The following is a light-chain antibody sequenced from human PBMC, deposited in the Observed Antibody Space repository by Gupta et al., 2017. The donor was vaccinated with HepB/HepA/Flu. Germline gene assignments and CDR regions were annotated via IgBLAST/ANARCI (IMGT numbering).Light chain of an antibody. CDR1: SNNVGNQG. Sequence: QAGLTQPPSVSKDLRQIATITCTGNSNNVGNQGAAWLQQHQGHPPKLLSYRNNKRPSGISERFAASRSGNPDSLTITGLQPEDEADDDCSAWASSLRAGVFGGGTKVTVL. CDR3: SAWASSLRAGV. J-gene: IGLJ3*02. CDR2: RNN. V-gene: IGLV10-54*04.